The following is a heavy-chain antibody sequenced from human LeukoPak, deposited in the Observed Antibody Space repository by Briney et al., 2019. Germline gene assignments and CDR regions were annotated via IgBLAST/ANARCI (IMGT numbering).Heavy chain of an antibody. V-gene: IGHV4-4*02. Sequence: PSGTLSLTCGVSGGSITTTNYWSWVRPSPGRGLEWIGEISLSGYTGFNPSLRGRVTMSLDESKNHLSLTLTPVTDADTAIYYCSRESGPYSPFGHWGQGILVTVTT. CDR3: SRESGPYSPFGH. J-gene: IGHJ4*02. D-gene: IGHD1-26*01. CDR2: ISLSGYT. CDR1: GGSITTTNY.